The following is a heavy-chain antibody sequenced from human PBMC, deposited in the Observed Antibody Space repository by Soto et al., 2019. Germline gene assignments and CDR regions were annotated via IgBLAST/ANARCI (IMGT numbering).Heavy chain of an antibody. CDR3: ARERCSGGSCYYYYGMDV. CDR2: ISAYNGNT. CDR1: GYTFTSYG. V-gene: IGHV1-18*04. Sequence: ASVKVSCKATGYTFTSYGISWVRQAPGQGLEWMGWISAYNGNTNYAQKLQGRVTMTTDTSTSTAYMELRSLRSDDTAVYYCARERCSGGSCYYYYGMDVWGQGTTVTVSS. D-gene: IGHD2-15*01. J-gene: IGHJ6*02.